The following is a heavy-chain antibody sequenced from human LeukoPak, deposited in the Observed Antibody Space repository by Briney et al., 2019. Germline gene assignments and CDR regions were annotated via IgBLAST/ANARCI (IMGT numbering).Heavy chain of an antibody. CDR3: ARDRKGGSYYVGFFDY. CDR1: GYTFTGYY. Sequence: GASVKVSCKASGYTFTGYYMHWVRQAPGQGLEWMGWISAYSGNTNYAQKLQGRVTMTTDTSTSTAYMELRSLRSDDTAVYYCARDRKGGSYYVGFFDYWGQGTLVTVSS. V-gene: IGHV1-18*04. CDR2: ISAYSGNT. D-gene: IGHD1-26*01. J-gene: IGHJ4*02.